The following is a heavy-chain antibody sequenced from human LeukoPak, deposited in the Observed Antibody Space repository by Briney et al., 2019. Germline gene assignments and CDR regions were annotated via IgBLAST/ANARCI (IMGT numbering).Heavy chain of an antibody. V-gene: IGHV3-23*01. CDR3: TKELHVAVAVADYYYFYMDV. Sequence: GGSLRLSCAASGFAFSSFAMGWVRQSPGKGLDWLSTINGGGNTTFYSDSVKGRFTISRDNSKNTLYLHMDSLRPDDTATYYCTKELHVAVAVADYYYFYMDVWGRGTAVTVSS. D-gene: IGHD6-19*01. CDR1: GFAFSSFA. CDR2: INGGGNTT. J-gene: IGHJ6*03.